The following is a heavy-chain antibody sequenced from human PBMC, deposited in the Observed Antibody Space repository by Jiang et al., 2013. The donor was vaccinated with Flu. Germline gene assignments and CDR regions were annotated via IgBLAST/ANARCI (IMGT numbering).Heavy chain of an antibody. CDR2: IYSGGST. Sequence: VQLLESGGGLIQPGGSLRLSCAASGFTVSSNYMSWVRQAPGKGLEWVSVIYSGGSTYYADSVKGRFTISRDNSKNTLYLQMNSLRAEDTAVYYCARNTGYSSGWYSDAFDIWGQRDNGHRLF. CDR1: GFTVSSNY. D-gene: IGHD6-19*01. V-gene: IGHV3-53*01. CDR3: ARNTGYSSGWYSDAFDI. J-gene: IGHJ3*02.